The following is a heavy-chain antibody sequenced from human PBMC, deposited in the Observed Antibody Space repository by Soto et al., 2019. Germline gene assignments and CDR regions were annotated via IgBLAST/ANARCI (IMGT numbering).Heavy chain of an antibody. V-gene: IGHV1-69*13. Sequence: GASVKVSCKASGGTFSSYAISWVRQAPGQGLEWMGGIIPIFSTANYAQKFQGRVTITADESTSTAYMELSSLRSEDTAVYYCARGWNYYDSSGYYSYAYWGQGTLVTVSS. J-gene: IGHJ4*02. CDR2: IIPIFSTA. CDR3: ARGWNYYDSSGYYSYAY. CDR1: GGTFSSYA. D-gene: IGHD3-22*01.